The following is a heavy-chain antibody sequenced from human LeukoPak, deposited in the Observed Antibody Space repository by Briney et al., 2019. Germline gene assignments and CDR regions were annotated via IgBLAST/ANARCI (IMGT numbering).Heavy chain of an antibody. J-gene: IGHJ3*02. Sequence: PGGSLRLSCAASGFNFSSFGVNWVRQGPGKGLEWVSGISFIISTWSADSEKGRFTISRDNSKNTVYLQMNSLRDDDTAVYYCAKGTSSLNYDAFDIWGQGTLVTVSS. CDR2: ISFIIST. CDR1: GFNFSSFG. V-gene: IGHV3-23*01. CDR3: AKGTSSLNYDAFDI. D-gene: IGHD6-19*01.